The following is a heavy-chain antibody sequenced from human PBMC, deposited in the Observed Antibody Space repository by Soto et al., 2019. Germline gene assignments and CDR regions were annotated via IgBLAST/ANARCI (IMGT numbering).Heavy chain of an antibody. CDR2: IIPIFGTA. J-gene: IGHJ6*02. CDR1: RGTFSSYA. CDR3: ARATLTGRYYYYYGMDV. D-gene: IGHD1-20*01. Sequence: ASVKVSCKASRGTFSSYAISWVRQAPGQGLEWMGGIIPIFGTANYAQKFQGRVTITADKSTGTAYMELSSLRSEDTAVYYCARATLTGRYYYYYGMDVWGQGTTVTVSS. V-gene: IGHV1-69*06.